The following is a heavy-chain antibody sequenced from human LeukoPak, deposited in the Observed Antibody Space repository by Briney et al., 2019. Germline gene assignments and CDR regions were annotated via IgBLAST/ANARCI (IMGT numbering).Heavy chain of an antibody. CDR3: ARARSPSSGYLLRDHNWFDP. CDR2: IIPIFGTA. CDR1: GGTFNSYA. D-gene: IGHD3-22*01. J-gene: IGHJ5*02. Sequence: ASVKVSCKASGGTFNSYAISGVRQAPGQGLEWMGGIIPIFGTANYAQKVQGRVTITTDESTTTAYMELSSLRSEDTAVYYCARARSPSSGYLLRDHNWFDPWGQGTLVTVSS. V-gene: IGHV1-69*05.